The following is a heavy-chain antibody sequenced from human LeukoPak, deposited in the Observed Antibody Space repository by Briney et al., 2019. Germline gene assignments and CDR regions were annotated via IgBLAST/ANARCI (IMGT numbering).Heavy chain of an antibody. CDR2: ISSISSYI. D-gene: IGHD1-26*01. Sequence: GGSLRLSCAASGFTFSSYSMNWVRQAPGKGLEWVSSISSISSYIYYADSVKGRFTISRDNAKNSLYLQMNSLRAEDTAVYYCARMARVGRRSFDYWGQGTLVTVSS. CDR3: ARMARVGRRSFDY. V-gene: IGHV3-21*01. CDR1: GFTFSSYS. J-gene: IGHJ4*02.